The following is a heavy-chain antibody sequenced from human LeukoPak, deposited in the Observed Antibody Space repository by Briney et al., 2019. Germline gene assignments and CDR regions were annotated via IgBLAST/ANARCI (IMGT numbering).Heavy chain of an antibody. Sequence: GRSLRLSCAASGFTFSSYGMHWVRQAPGKGLEWVAVIWYDGSNKYYADSVKGRFTISRDNSKNTLYLQMNSLRAEDTAVYYCARAESPFGDYYFDYWGQGTLVTVSS. J-gene: IGHJ4*02. D-gene: IGHD3-16*01. V-gene: IGHV3-33*01. CDR2: IWYDGSNK. CDR3: ARAESPFGDYYFDY. CDR1: GFTFSSYG.